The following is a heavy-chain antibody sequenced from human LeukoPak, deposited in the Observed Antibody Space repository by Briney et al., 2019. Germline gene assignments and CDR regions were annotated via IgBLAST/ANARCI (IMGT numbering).Heavy chain of an antibody. V-gene: IGHV2-70*01. D-gene: IGHD6-19*01. CDR1: GFSFSTSGWY. CDR3: ARIRYTTAWSPFDY. J-gene: IGHJ4*02. Sequence: SGPALVKPTETLTLTFTFSGFSFSTSGWYMSWIRQPPGKALQWLAHIDGDGDRYYSTSLETRLTISSDTSKNQVVLTLTNMDPADTATYYCARIRYTTAWSPFDYWGQGTLVTVSS. CDR2: IDGDGDR.